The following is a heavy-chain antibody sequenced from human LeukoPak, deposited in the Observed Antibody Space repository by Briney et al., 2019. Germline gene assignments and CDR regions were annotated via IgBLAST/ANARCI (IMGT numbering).Heavy chain of an antibody. D-gene: IGHD2-21*02. Sequence: ASVEVSCKASGYTFTGYYMHWVRQAPGQGLEWMGWINPNSGGTNYAQKFQGRVTMARDTSISTAYMELSRLRSDDTAVYYCARVSPIGVTLDYWGQGTLVTVSS. V-gene: IGHV1-2*02. CDR2: INPNSGGT. CDR3: ARVSPIGVTLDY. J-gene: IGHJ4*02. CDR1: GYTFTGYY.